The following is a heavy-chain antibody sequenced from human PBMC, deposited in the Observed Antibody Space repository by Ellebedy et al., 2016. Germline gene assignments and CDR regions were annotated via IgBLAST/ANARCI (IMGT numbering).Heavy chain of an antibody. CDR3: ATRHYGGFDI. J-gene: IGHJ3*02. D-gene: IGHD4-23*01. CDR2: IYGGGAS. V-gene: IGHV3-53*01. CDR1: GFSVSSND. Sequence: GESLKISCAVSGFSVSSNDMSWVRQAPGKGLELVSLIYGGGASYYADSVKGRFTISRDNSKKTLYLQMNSLRAEDTAVYYCATRHYGGFDIWGRGTMVTVSS.